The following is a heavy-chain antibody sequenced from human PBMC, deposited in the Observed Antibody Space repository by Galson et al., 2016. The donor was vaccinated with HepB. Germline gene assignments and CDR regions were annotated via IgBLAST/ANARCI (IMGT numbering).Heavy chain of an antibody. V-gene: IGHV3-30*03. CDR3: ATNGDGYNYFLY. CDR2: ISYDESIK. J-gene: IGHJ4*02. Sequence: SLRLSCAGSGFTFRNYGMHRVRQAPGKGLEWVAVISYDESIKYYADPGRGRFTFSRDNSKNTLYLQMSSLRAEDTAVYYCATNGDGYNYFLYWGQGTLVTVSS. CDR1: GFTFRNYG. D-gene: IGHD5-24*01.